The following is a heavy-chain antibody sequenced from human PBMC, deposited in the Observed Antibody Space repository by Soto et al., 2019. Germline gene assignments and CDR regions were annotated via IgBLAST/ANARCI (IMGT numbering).Heavy chain of an antibody. CDR1: GYTFTNYA. CDR2: INAGNGNT. D-gene: IGHD1-26*01. Sequence: GASVKVSCKASGYTFTNYAMHWVRQAPGQRLEWMGWINAGNGNTKYSQKFQGRVTITRDTSASTVYMELSSLRSEDTAVYYCARGGSLYWYFDLWGRGTLVTVSS. V-gene: IGHV1-3*01. CDR3: ARGGSLYWYFDL. J-gene: IGHJ2*01.